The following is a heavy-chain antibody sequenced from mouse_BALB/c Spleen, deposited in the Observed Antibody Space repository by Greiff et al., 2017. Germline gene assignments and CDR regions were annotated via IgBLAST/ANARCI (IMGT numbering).Heavy chain of an antibody. D-gene: IGHD2-14*01. Sequence: DVKLQESGPSLVKPSQTLSLTCSVTGDSITSGYWNWIRKFPGNKLEYMGYISYSGSTYYNPSLKSRISITRDTSKNQYYLQLNSVTTEDTATYYCARWEVRRGYFDYWGQGTTLTVSS. V-gene: IGHV3-8*02. CDR2: ISYSGST. CDR1: GDSITSGY. J-gene: IGHJ2*01. CDR3: ARWEVRRGYFDY.